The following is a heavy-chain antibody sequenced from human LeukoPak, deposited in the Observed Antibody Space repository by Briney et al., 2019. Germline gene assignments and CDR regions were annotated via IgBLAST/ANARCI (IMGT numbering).Heavy chain of an antibody. V-gene: IGHV3-15*01. CDR2: IKSKTDGGTT. Sequence: GGSLRLSCAASGFTFSNAWMSWVRQAPGKGLEWVGRIKSKTDGGTTDYAAPVKGRFTISRDDSKNTLYLQMNSLKTEDTAVYYCTTDPLHDSSGPDYWGQGTLVTVSS. J-gene: IGHJ4*02. D-gene: IGHD3-22*01. CDR3: TTDPLHDSSGPDY. CDR1: GFTFSNAW.